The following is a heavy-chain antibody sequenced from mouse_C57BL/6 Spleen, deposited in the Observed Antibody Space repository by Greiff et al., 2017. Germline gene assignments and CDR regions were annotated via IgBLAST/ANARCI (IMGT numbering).Heavy chain of an antibody. D-gene: IGHD2-13*01. Sequence: QVQLKQPGAELVRPGSSVKLSCKASGYTFTSYWMHWVKQRPIQGLEWIGNIDPSDSETNYNQKFKDKATLTVDKSSSTAYMQLSSLTSEYSAVYYCARGETPWFAYWGQGTLGTVSA. J-gene: IGHJ3*01. V-gene: IGHV1-52*01. CDR3: ARGETPWFAY. CDR2: IDPSDSET. CDR1: GYTFTSYW.